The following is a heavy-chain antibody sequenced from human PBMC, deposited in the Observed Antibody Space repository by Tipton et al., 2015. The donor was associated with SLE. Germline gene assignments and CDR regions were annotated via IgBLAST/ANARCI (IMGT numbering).Heavy chain of an antibody. V-gene: IGHV1-46*01. CDR2: INPSAGST. D-gene: IGHD6-13*01. CDR1: GYTFTSYY. J-gene: IGHJ4*02. CDR3: ARDGGSSSYFVY. Sequence: QLVQSGPEAKKPGASVKVSCKASGYTFTSYYMHWVRQAPGQGLEWMGVINPSAGSTSYAQKFQGRVIMTRDTSTRTAYMELSSLRSEDRSVYYCARDGGSSSYFVYWGRGALVTVSS.